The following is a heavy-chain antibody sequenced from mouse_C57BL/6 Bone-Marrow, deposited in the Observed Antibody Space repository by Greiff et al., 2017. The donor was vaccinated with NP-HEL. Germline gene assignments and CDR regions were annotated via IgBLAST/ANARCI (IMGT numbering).Heavy chain of an antibody. J-gene: IGHJ4*01. D-gene: IGHD1-1*01. CDR1: GYAFSSSW. V-gene: IGHV1-82*01. Sequence: QVQLKQSGPELVKPGASVKISCKASGYAFSSSWMNWVKQRPGKSLEWIGRIYPGDGDTNYNGKFKGKATLTADKSSSTAYMQLSSLTSEDSAVYFCARYLYYDGSSYAMDYWGQGTSVTVSS. CDR3: ARYLYYDGSSYAMDY. CDR2: IYPGDGDT.